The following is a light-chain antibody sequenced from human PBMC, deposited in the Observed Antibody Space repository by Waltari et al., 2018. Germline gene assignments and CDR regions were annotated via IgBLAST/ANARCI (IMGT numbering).Light chain of an antibody. CDR3: QQYNNFPLT. J-gene: IGKJ4*01. Sequence: EIQMTQSPSPLSASVADRVTITCRASQSVNSWLAWYQQKPGKAPELLIYKASILESGVPSRFSGSESGTYFTLTISGLQPEDSAVYYCQQYNNFPLTFGGGTRVEIK. CDR1: QSVNSW. V-gene: IGKV1-5*03. CDR2: KAS.